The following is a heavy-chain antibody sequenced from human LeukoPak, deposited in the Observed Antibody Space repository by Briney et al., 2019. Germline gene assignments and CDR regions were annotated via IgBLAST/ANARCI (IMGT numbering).Heavy chain of an antibody. D-gene: IGHD3-22*01. J-gene: IGHJ4*02. CDR3: ARRINYYDSSGYYPSDY. CDR2: ISYDGSNK. Sequence: GGSLRLSCAASGFTFSSYAMHWVRQAPGKGLEWVAVISYDGSNKYYADSVKGRFTISRDNSKNTLYLQMNSLRAEDTAVYYCARRINYYDSSGYYPSDYWGQGTLVTVSS. V-gene: IGHV3-30-3*01. CDR1: GFTFSSYA.